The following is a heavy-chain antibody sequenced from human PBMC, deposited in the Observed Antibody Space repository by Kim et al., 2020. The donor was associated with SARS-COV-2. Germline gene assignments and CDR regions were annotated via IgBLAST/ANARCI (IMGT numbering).Heavy chain of an antibody. CDR2: MSRSGSTI. CDR3: AREIGSAYSFDY. J-gene: IGHJ4*02. Sequence: GGSLRLSCAASGFTFRSYEVNWVRQAPGKGLEWISFMSRSGSTIYYADSVKGRFTISRDNAKNSLYLQMNSLRAEDTAVYYCAREIGSAYSFDYWGQGTLVTVSS. D-gene: IGHD3-3*01. V-gene: IGHV3-48*03. CDR1: GFTFRSYE.